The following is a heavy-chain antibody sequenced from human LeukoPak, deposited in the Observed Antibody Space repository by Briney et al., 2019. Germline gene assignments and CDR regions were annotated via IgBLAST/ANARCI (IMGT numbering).Heavy chain of an antibody. V-gene: IGHV4-4*07. CDR1: GGSINSYY. J-gene: IGHJ4*02. D-gene: IGHD1-26*01. CDR2: IYTNTGTT. Sequence: SETLSLTCTVSGGSINSYYWGWVRQPAGKGLEWIGRIYTNTGTTNYSPSLKGRLIMSVDTSKNQFSLNLRSVTAADTAVYYCGRQGYTASYFLDYWSQGTLVTVSS. CDR3: GRQGYTASYFLDY.